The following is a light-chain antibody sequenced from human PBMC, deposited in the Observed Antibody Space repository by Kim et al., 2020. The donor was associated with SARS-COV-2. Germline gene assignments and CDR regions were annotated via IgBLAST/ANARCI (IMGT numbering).Light chain of an antibody. V-gene: IGKV3-11*01. CDR2: DAS. CDR3: QQRSNWPYT. J-gene: IGKJ2*01. CDR1: QDVRNY. Sequence: EIVLTQSPATLSLSPGERATLSCRASQDVRNYLAWYQQRLGQAPRLLIYDASNRATGIPARFSGSGSGTDFTLTVTSLEPEDFAVYYCQQRSNWPYTFGQGTKLEI.